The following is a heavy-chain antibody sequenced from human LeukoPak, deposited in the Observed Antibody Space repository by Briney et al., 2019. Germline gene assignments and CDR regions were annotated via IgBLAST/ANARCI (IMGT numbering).Heavy chain of an antibody. CDR1: GFTFSTYA. D-gene: IGHD3-22*01. Sequence: GGSLRLSCAASGFTFSTYAMHWVRQVPGKGLEWVAVISNDGRNKYYTDSVKGRFTISRDNSKNTLYLQMNSLRAEDTAVYYCARDLDSTGSFDYWGQGTLVTVSS. J-gene: IGHJ4*02. V-gene: IGHV3-30*04. CDR2: ISNDGRNK. CDR3: ARDLDSTGSFDY.